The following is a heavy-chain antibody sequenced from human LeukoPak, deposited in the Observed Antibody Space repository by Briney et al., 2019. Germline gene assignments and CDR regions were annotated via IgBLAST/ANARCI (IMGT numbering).Heavy chain of an antibody. J-gene: IGHJ4*02. CDR1: GGSISSGDYY. CDR3: ARDTSGVTAMFDN. V-gene: IGHV4-30-4*01. Sequence: SQTLSLTCTVSGGSISSGDYYWSWIRQPPGKGLEWIGYIYYSGSTYYNPSLKSRVTISVDTSKNQFSLKLSSVTAADTAVYYCARDTSGVTAMFDNWGQGTLVTVSS. CDR2: IYYSGST. D-gene: IGHD5-18*01.